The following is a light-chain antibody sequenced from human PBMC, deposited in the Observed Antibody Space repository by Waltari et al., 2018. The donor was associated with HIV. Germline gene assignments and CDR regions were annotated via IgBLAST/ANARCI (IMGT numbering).Light chain of an antibody. CDR1: SSDVGGYNY. V-gene: IGLV2-14*03. CDR2: DVN. CDR3: SSYTSSSTRM. Sequence: SALTQPASVSGSPGHSITISCTGTSSDVGGYNYVSWDQRQPGKAPNLMIYDVNNRPAGVSNRFTGSESGNTASLTISGHQASDEADYYCSSYTSSSTRMFGGWTNVTVL. J-gene: IGLJ3*02.